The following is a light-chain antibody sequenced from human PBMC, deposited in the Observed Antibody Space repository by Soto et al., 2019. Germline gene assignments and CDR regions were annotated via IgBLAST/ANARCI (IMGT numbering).Light chain of an antibody. Sequence: QSVLTQPPSASGSPGQSVAISCTGTSSDVGGYNYVSWYQQHPGKAPTLMIYEVNKRPSGVPDRFPGSKSGNTASLTVSGLQAEDEEDYYCSSYAGSSNVFGTGTTVTVL. V-gene: IGLV2-8*01. J-gene: IGLJ1*01. CDR3: SSYAGSSNV. CDR2: EVN. CDR1: SSDVGGYNY.